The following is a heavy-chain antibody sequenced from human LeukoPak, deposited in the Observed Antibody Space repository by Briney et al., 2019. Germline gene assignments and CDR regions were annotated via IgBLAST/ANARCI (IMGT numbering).Heavy chain of an antibody. D-gene: IGHD5-12*01. J-gene: IGHJ6*02. CDR1: GYTFTSYG. V-gene: IGHV1-18*01. Sequence: ASVKVSCKASGYTFTSYGISWVRQAPGQGLEWMGWISAYNGNTNYAQKLQGRVTMTTDTSTSTAYMELRSLRSDDTAVYYCGRVSAYDSPYYSNGMDFGGQGPRSPVPS. CDR3: GRVSAYDSPYYSNGMDF. CDR2: ISAYNGNT.